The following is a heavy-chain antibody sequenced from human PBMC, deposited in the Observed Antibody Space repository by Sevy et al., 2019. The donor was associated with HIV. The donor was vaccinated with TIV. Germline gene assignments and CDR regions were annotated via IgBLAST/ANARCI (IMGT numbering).Heavy chain of an antibody. Sequence: ASVKVSCKASGYTFTGYYMHWVRQAPGQGLEWMGWINPNSGGTNYAQKFQGRVTMTRDTSISTAYMELSRLRSDDTAVYYCTRDYYYDSRGYYWDYWGQGTLVTVSS. CDR1: GYTFTGYY. D-gene: IGHD3-22*01. J-gene: IGHJ4*02. V-gene: IGHV1-2*02. CDR3: TRDYYYDSRGYYWDY. CDR2: INPNSGGT.